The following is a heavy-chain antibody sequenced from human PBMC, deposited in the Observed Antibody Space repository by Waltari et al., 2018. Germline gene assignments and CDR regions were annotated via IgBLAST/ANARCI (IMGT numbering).Heavy chain of an antibody. CDR1: GGSISIYY. V-gene: IGHV4-4*07. J-gene: IGHJ6*03. Sequence: QVQLQESGPGLVKPSETLSLTCPVSGGSISIYYWRWIRQPAGKGLEWIGRIYTSGSTNYNPSLKSRVTMSVDTSKNQFSLKLSSVTAADTAVYYCAREGYSSKTYYYYMDVWGKGTTVTISS. CDR3: AREGYSSKTYYYYMDV. CDR2: IYTSGST. D-gene: IGHD6-13*01.